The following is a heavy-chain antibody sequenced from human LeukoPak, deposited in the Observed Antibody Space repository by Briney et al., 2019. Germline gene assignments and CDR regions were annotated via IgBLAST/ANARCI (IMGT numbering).Heavy chain of an antibody. D-gene: IGHD3-3*01. CDR2: INHSGST. V-gene: IGHV4-34*01. Sequence: PSETLSLTCAVYGGSFSGYYWSWIRQPPGKGLEWIAEINHSGSTNYNPSLKSRVTISIDTSKNQFSLKLSSVTAADTAVYYCASGRGICGVVHFDYWGQGTLVTVSS. CDR3: ASGRGICGVVHFDY. CDR1: GGSFSGYY. J-gene: IGHJ4*02.